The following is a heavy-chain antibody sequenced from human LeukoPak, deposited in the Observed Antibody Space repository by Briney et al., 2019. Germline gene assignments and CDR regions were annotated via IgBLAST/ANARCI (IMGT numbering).Heavy chain of an antibody. V-gene: IGHV1-2*02. D-gene: IGHD3-16*01. CDR2: INPNSGGT. CDR3: ARDNYNWGNDF. Sequence: ASVKVSCKASGYTFTSYGISWVRQAPGQGLEWMGWINPNSGGTNYAQKFHGRVTMTRDTSISTAYMELSRLRSDDTAVYFCARDNYNWGNDFWGQGTLVTASS. J-gene: IGHJ4*02. CDR1: GYTFTSYG.